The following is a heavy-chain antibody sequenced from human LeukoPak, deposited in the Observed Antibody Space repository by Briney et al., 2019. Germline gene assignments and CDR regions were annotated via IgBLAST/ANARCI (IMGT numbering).Heavy chain of an antibody. CDR1: GFTFSSYV. Sequence: AGSLSPSCVASGFTFSSYVMSWGRHAPGKGLEWVSAISGSGGSTYYADSVKGRFTISRDNSKNTLYLQMNSLRAEDTAVYYCAKTAVANGGDYWGQGTLVTVSS. CDR3: AKTAVANGGDY. J-gene: IGHJ4*02. D-gene: IGHD6-19*01. V-gene: IGHV3-23*01. CDR2: ISGSGGST.